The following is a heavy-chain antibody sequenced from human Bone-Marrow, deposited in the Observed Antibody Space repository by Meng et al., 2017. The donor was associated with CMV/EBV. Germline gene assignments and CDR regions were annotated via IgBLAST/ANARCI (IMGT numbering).Heavy chain of an antibody. Sequence: AVDGGSFSGYYWSWIRQPPGKGLEWIGEINHSGSTNYNPSLKSRVTISVDTSKNQFSLKLSSVTAADTAVYYCARERRLGRYYFDYWGQGTLVTVSS. CDR1: GGSFSGYY. CDR3: ARERRLGRYYFDY. V-gene: IGHV4-34*01. D-gene: IGHD1-26*01. CDR2: INHSGST. J-gene: IGHJ4*02.